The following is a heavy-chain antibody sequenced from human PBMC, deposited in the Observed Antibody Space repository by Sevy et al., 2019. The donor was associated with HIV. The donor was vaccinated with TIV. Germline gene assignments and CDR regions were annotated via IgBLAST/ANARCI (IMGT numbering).Heavy chain of an antibody. J-gene: IGHJ5*02. D-gene: IGHD2-2*01. V-gene: IGHV4-34*01. CDR2: INESGIT. CDR3: ARSPPVVVVPGAPRWFDP. Sequence: SESLSLTCGVHDGSFSGYYWNWIRQLPGKGLEWIGEINESGITYYNPSLKSRLTISVDTSKKQFSLKLNSVTAVDSAVYFCARSPPVVVVPGAPRWFDPWGQGTLVTVSS. CDR1: DGSFSGYY.